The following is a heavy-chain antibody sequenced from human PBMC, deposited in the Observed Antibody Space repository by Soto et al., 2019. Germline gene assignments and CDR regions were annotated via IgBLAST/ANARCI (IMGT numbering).Heavy chain of an antibody. CDR2: INHSGST. V-gene: IGHV4-34*01. Sequence: SETLSLTCAVYGGSFSGYYWSWIRQPPGKGLEWIGEINHSGSTNYNPSLKSRVTISVDTSKNQFSLKLSSVTAADTAVYYCARGVRSYYDFWSGYKQQYCYYYGMDVWGQGTTVTVSS. D-gene: IGHD3-3*01. CDR3: ARGVRSYYDFWSGYKQQYCYYYGMDV. J-gene: IGHJ6*02. CDR1: GGSFSGYY.